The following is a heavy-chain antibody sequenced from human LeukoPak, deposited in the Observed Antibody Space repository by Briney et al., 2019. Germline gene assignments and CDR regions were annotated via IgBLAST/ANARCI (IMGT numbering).Heavy chain of an antibody. D-gene: IGHD2-2*01. CDR1: GYTFTSYA. V-gene: IGHV1-18*01. CDR3: ARDLDAAPRMSYQLLVPGFDP. Sequence: ASVKVSCKASGYTFTSYAMHWVRQAPGQRLEWMGWISAYNGNTNYAQKLQGRVTMTTDTSTSTAYMELRSLRSDDTAVYYCARDLDAAPRMSYQLLVPGFDPWGQGNLVTVSS. CDR2: ISAYNGNT. J-gene: IGHJ5*02.